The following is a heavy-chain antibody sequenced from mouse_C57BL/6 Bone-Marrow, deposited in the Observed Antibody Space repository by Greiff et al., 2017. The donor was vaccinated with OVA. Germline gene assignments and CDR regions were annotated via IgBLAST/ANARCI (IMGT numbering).Heavy chain of an antibody. CDR3: ARDSNPAWFAY. CDR2: ISSGSSTI. Sequence: EVHLVESGGGLVKPGGSLKLSCAASGFTFSDYGMHWVRQAPEKGLEWVAYISSGSSTIYYADTVKGRFTISRDNAKNTLFLQMTSLRSEDTAMYYCARDSNPAWFAYWGQGTLVTVSA. CDR1: GFTFSDYG. J-gene: IGHJ3*01. V-gene: IGHV5-17*01. D-gene: IGHD2-5*01.